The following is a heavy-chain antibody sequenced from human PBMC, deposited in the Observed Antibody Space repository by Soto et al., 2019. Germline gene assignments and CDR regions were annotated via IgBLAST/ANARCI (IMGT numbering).Heavy chain of an antibody. Sequence: LSVTCAVSGYSISSGDYWAWIRQPPGRGLEWIGSLYHIGSTHYNTSLKSRVTISVDTSKNHFSLELSSVTAADTAIYYCRSSTSCYDESCVDVWGQGTMVTVSS. J-gene: IGHJ6*02. CDR1: GYSISSGDY. CDR3: RSSTSCYDESCVDV. V-gene: IGHV4-38-2*01. D-gene: IGHD2-2*01. CDR2: LYHIGST.